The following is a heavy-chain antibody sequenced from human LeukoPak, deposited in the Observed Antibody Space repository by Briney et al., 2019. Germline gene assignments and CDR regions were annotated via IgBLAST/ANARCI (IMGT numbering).Heavy chain of an antibody. CDR1: GFSFGSYA. Sequence: GGSLRLSCAASGFSFGSYAMGWTRQAPGKGLEWVSGISANGGSTYYADSVKGRFTISRDTSKNTLYLQMNSLRAEDTAVYYCAKAWSSDWYDYWGQGTLVTVSS. D-gene: IGHD6-19*01. J-gene: IGHJ4*02. CDR3: AKAWSSDWYDY. V-gene: IGHV3-23*01. CDR2: ISANGGST.